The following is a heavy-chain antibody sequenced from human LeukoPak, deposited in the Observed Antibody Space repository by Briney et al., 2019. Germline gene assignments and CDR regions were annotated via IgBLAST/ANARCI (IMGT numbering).Heavy chain of an antibody. D-gene: IGHD5-18*01. CDR3: ARISGTETAMGYYYYYYMDV. CDR2: IYYSGST. J-gene: IGHJ6*03. V-gene: IGHV4-59*01. Sequence: PSETLSLTCTVSGGSISSYYLSWIRQPPGKGLEWIGYIYYSGSTNYNPSLKSRVTISVDTSKNQFSLKLSSVTAADTAVYYCARISGTETAMGYYYYYYMDVWGKGTTVTVSS. CDR1: GGSISSYY.